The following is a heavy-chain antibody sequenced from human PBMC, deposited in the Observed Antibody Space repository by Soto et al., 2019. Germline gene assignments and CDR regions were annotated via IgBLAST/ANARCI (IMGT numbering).Heavy chain of an antibody. V-gene: IGHV3-23*01. CDR3: AKGSVMVQRGYCDN. Sequence: EVQILESGGDSVQPGGSLRLSCAISGFTFRSYAMSWVRQAPGKGLEWVSGISGTGGSTYYADSVKGRFTISRDNSKNTLYLQMNSVRAEDTALYYCAKGSVMVQRGYCDNGGQGARVTVSS. J-gene: IGHJ4*02. D-gene: IGHD2-8*01. CDR2: ISGTGGST. CDR1: GFTFRSYA.